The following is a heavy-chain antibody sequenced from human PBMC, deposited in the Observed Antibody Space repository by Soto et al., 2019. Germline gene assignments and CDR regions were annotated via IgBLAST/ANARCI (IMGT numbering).Heavy chain of an antibody. J-gene: IGHJ6*02. CDR1: GFTFSSYA. V-gene: IGHV3-23*01. CDR2: ISGSGGST. D-gene: IGHD6-19*01. Sequence: PGGSLRLSCAASGFTFSSYAMSWVRQAPGKGLEWVSAISGSGGSTYYADSVKGRFTISRDNSKNTLYLQMNSLRAEDTAVYYCARGSIAVASYGMDVWGQGTTVTVSS. CDR3: ARGSIAVASYGMDV.